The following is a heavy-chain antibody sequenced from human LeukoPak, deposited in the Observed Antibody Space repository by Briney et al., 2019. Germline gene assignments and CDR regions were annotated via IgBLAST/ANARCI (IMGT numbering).Heavy chain of an antibody. D-gene: IGHD6-13*01. CDR1: GGSISSYY. V-gene: IGHV4-59*01. CDR3: ARDSPIASPEKHYYYYYGMDV. CDR2: IYYSGST. J-gene: IGHJ6*02. Sequence: SETLSLTCTVSGGSISSYYWSWIRQPPGKGLEWIGNIYYSGSTNYNPSLKSRVTISVDTSKNQFSLKLSSVTAADTAVYYCARDSPIASPEKHYYYYYGMDVWGQGTTVTVSS.